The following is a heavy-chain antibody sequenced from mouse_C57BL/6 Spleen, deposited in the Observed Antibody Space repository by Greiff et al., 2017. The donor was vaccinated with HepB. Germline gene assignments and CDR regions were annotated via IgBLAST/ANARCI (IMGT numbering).Heavy chain of an antibody. CDR1: GYSITSGYY. V-gene: IGHV3-6*01. J-gene: IGHJ3*01. CDR3: ASHYDYPLAY. Sequence: EVKLQESGPGLVKPSQSLSLTCSVTGYSITSGYYWNWIRQFPGNKLEWMGYISYDGSNNYNPSLKNRISITRDTSKNQFFLKLNSVTTEDTATYYCASHYDYPLAYWGQGTLVTVSA. D-gene: IGHD2-4*01. CDR2: ISYDGSN.